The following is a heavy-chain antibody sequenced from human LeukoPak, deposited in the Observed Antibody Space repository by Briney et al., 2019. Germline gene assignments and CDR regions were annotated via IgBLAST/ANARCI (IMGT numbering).Heavy chain of an antibody. J-gene: IGHJ3*02. CDR3: ARSSTTVTKRALDI. V-gene: IGHV4-59*01. CDR1: GGSISSYY. CDR2: IYYSGST. Sequence: SETLSLTCTVSGGSISSYYWSWIRQPPGKGLEWIGYIYYSGSTNYNPSLKSRVTISVDTPKNQFSLKLSSMTAADTAVYYCARSSTTVTKRALDIWGQGTMVTVSS. D-gene: IGHD4-17*01.